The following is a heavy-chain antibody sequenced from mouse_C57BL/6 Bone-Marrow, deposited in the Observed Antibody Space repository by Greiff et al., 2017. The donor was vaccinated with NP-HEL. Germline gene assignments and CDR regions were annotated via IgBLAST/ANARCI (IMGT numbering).Heavy chain of an antibody. D-gene: IGHD1-1*01. V-gene: IGHV7-1*01. CDR3: AREATVVARYFDV. Sequence: EVKLVESGGGLVQSGRSLRLSCATSGFTFRDFYMEWVRHSPGTGLAWIAARRHNANAYTTEYSASVKGRFIVSRDTSQSILYLQMNALRAEDTAIYYCAREATVVARYFDVWGTGTTVTVSS. J-gene: IGHJ1*03. CDR2: RRHNANAYTT. CDR1: GFTFRDFY.